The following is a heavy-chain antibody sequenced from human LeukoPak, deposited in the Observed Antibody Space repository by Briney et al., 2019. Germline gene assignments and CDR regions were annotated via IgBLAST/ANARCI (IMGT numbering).Heavy chain of an antibody. D-gene: IGHD2-2*01. V-gene: IGHV3-23*01. J-gene: IGHJ4*02. CDR3: AKDGPQSEYQPLGSSDY. Sequence: GGSLRLSCAASGFTFSSYSMNWVRQAPGKGLEWVSGISASGGGTYYADSVKGRFTISRDNSKNTLYLQMNSLRAEDTALYYCAKDGPQSEYQPLGSSDYWGQGTLVTVSS. CDR2: ISASGGGT. CDR1: GFTFSSYS.